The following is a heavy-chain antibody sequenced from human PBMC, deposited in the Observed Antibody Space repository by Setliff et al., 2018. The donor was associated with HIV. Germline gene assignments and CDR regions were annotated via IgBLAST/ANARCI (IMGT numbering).Heavy chain of an antibody. V-gene: IGHV4-61*02. CDR2: IYSNGRT. Sequence: SETLSLTCTVSGGSITSGSYYWSWIRQPAGKGLEWIGRIYSNGRTTHNPSLKSRVTISRDTSENQFSLRLSYVTAADTAVYYCARGSYTVRIDYWGQGTRGTVSS. D-gene: IGHD3-10*01. CDR1: GGSITSGSYY. J-gene: IGHJ4*02. CDR3: ARGSYTVRIDY.